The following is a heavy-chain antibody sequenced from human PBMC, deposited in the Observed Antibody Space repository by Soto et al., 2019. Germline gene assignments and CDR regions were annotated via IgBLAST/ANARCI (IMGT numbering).Heavy chain of an antibody. Sequence: PGGSLRLSCAASGFSFSNSWMTWVRQAPGKGLEWVANIKEDGSENYYVDSLKGRFTISRDNSKNTLYLQMRSLRAEDAAAYYCVKWHNSNFDSLPFTGFDFWGQGTQVTVSS. CDR3: VKWHNSNFDSLPFTGFDF. J-gene: IGHJ4*02. D-gene: IGHD3-22*01. V-gene: IGHV3-7*03. CDR1: GFSFSNSW. CDR2: IKEDGSEN.